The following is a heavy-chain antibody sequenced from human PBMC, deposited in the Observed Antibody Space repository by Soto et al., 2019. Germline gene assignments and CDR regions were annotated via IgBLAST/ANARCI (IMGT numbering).Heavy chain of an antibody. Sequence: ASVKVSCKASGYTFTSYGISWVRQAPGQGLEWMGWISAYNGNTNYAQKLQGRVTMTTDTSTSTAYMELRSLRSDDTAVYYCARALDEFWSGYGEYYFDYWGQGTLVTVAS. J-gene: IGHJ4*02. V-gene: IGHV1-18*01. CDR3: ARALDEFWSGYGEYYFDY. CDR2: ISAYNGNT. D-gene: IGHD3-3*01. CDR1: GYTFTSYG.